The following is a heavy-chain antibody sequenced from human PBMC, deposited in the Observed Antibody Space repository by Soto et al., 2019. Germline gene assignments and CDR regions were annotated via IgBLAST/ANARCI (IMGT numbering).Heavy chain of an antibody. CDR2: IYHSGST. Sequence: SETLSLTCAVSGYSISSGYYWGWIRQPPGKGLEWIGSIYHSGSTYYNPSLKSRVTISVDTSKNQFSLKLSSVTAADTAVYYCARIYASVEMATSPEIDYWGQGTLVTVSS. CDR3: ARIYASVEMATSPEIDY. D-gene: IGHD3-10*01. CDR1: GYSISSGYY. V-gene: IGHV4-38-2*01. J-gene: IGHJ4*02.